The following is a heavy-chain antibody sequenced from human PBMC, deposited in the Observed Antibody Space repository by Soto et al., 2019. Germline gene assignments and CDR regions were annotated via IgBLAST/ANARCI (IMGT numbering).Heavy chain of an antibody. Sequence: VQLVESGGGLVQPGGSLRLSCAASGFTFSSYDMHWVRQATGKGLEWVSAIGTAGDTYYPGSVKGRFTISRENAKNSLYLQMNSLRAGDTAVYYCARGGRGAAYFDYWGQGTLVTVSS. J-gene: IGHJ4*02. CDR1: GFTFSSYD. CDR3: ARGGRGAAYFDY. D-gene: IGHD1-26*01. V-gene: IGHV3-13*01. CDR2: IGTAGDT.